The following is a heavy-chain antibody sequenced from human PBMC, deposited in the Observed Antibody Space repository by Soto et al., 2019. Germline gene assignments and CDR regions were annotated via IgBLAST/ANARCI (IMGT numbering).Heavy chain of an antibody. CDR3: AKDPRKIPIEDL. CDR2: ISGSGNIT. J-gene: IGHJ3*01. V-gene: IGHV3-23*01. Sequence: GGSLRLSCAASGFTFRSYAMTWVRQAPGKGLEWVSSISGSGNITNYADSVKGRFTISRDNSKNTLYLQRNSLRAADTAVYYCAKDPRKIPIEDLWGQGTMVTVSS. CDR1: GFTFRSYA.